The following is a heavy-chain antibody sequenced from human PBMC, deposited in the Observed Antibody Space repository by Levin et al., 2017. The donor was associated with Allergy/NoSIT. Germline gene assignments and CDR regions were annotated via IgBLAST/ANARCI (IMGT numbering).Heavy chain of an antibody. V-gene: IGHV3-30-3*01. J-gene: IGHJ4*02. CDR3: ATDHRRLIVGATASYFDY. CDR2: ISFDGSNK. CDR1: GFTFSTYA. Sequence: GGSLRLSCAASGFTFSTYAMHWVRQAPGKGLEWVAVISFDGSNKYYADSVKGRFTVSRDNSKNTLFLQMNSLRAEDTALYYCATDHRRLIVGATASYFDYWGQGTLVTVSS. D-gene: IGHD1-26*01.